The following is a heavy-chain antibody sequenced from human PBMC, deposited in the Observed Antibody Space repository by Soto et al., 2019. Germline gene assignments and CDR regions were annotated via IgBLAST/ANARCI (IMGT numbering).Heavy chain of an antibody. J-gene: IGHJ6*02. Sequence: GASVKVSCKASGYTFTSYYMHWVRQAPGQGLEWMGIINPSGGSTSYAQKFQGRVTMTRDTSTSTVYMELSSLRSEDTAVYYCARWQQDYYYYYGMDVWGQGTTVTVSS. CDR3: ARWQQDYYYYYGMDV. D-gene: IGHD6-13*01. CDR2: INPSGGST. CDR1: GYTFTSYY. V-gene: IGHV1-46*01.